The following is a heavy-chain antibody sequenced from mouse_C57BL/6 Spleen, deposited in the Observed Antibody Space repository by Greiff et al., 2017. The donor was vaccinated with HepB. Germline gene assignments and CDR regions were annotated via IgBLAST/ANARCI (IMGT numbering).Heavy chain of an antibody. CDR2: INPSSGYT. CDR3: AREKREATFDY. Sequence: QVQLKESGAELARPGASVKMSCKASGYTFTSYTMHWVKQRPGQGLEWIGYINPSSGYTKYNQKFKDKATLTADKSSSTAYMQLSSLTSEDSAVYYCAREKREATFDYWGQGTTLTVSS. CDR1: GYTFTSYT. D-gene: IGHD1-1*01. V-gene: IGHV1-4*01. J-gene: IGHJ2*01.